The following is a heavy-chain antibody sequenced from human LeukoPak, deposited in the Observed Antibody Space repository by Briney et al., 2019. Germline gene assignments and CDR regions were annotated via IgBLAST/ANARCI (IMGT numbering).Heavy chain of an antibody. D-gene: IGHD5-18*01. CDR3: ARLRWIQTQRFDY. V-gene: IGHV4-39*01. J-gene: IGHJ4*02. CDR1: GGSISSSSYY. Sequence: SETLSLTCTVSGGSISSSSYYWGWIRQPPGKGLEWIGSIYYSGSTYYNPSLKSRVTISVDTSKNQFSLKLSSVTAADTAVYYCARLRWIQTQRFDYWGQGTLVTVSS. CDR2: IYYSGST.